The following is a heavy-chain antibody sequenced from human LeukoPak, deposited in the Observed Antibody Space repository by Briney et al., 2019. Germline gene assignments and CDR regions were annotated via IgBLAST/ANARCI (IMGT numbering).Heavy chain of an antibody. CDR2: IYASGTT. CDR1: GGSIRSYY. J-gene: IGHJ4*02. D-gene: IGHD5-12*01. CDR3: ARSIVATTIPDY. Sequence: SETLSLTCTVSGGSIRSYYWYWIRQSAGKGLEWIGRIYASGTTNYNPSLKSRVTMSLDTSKNQFSLKLSSVTAADTAVYYCARSIVATTIPDYWGQGTLVTVSS. V-gene: IGHV4-4*07.